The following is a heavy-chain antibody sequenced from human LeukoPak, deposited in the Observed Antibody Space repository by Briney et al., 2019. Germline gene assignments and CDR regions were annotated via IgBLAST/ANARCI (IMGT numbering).Heavy chain of an antibody. J-gene: IGHJ4*02. CDR2: IKQDGSEK. Sequence: GGSLRPSCAASGFTFSTYAMSWVRQAPGKGLEWVANIKQDGSEKYYVDSVKGRFTISRDNAKNSLYLQMNSLRAEDTAVYYCARQYGDYLPFDYWGQGTLVTVSS. CDR3: ARQYGDYLPFDY. V-gene: IGHV3-7*01. D-gene: IGHD4-17*01. CDR1: GFTFSTYA.